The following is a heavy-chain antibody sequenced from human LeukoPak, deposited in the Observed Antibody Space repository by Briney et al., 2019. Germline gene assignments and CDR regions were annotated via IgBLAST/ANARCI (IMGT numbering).Heavy chain of an antibody. CDR3: AREDTIFGVVIRYPDY. CDR1: GFTFSSYS. D-gene: IGHD3-3*01. Sequence: GGSLRLSCAASGFTFSSYSMNWVRQAPGKGLEWVSSISSSSSYIYYADSVKGRFTISRDNAKNSLYLQMNSLRAEDTAVYYCAREDTIFGVVIRYPDYWGQGTLVTVSS. CDR2: ISSSSSYI. V-gene: IGHV3-21*01. J-gene: IGHJ4*02.